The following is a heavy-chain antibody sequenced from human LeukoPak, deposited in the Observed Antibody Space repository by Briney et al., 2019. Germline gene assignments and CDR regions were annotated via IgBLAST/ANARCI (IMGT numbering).Heavy chain of an antibody. V-gene: IGHV4-39*01. CDR2: IYYSGST. D-gene: IGHD6-13*01. CDR3: ARQTSSSWYYFDY. J-gene: IGHJ4*02. CDR1: GGSISSSSYY. Sequence: SETLSLTCTVSGGSISSSSYYWGWIRQPPGNGLEWIGSIYYSGSTYYNPSLKSRVTISVDTSKNQFSLKLSSVTAADTAVYYCARQTSSSWYYFDYWGQGTLVTVSS.